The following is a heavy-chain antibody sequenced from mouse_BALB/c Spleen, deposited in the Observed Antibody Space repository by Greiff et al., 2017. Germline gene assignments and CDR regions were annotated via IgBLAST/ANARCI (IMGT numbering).Heavy chain of an antibody. CDR2: IDPANGNT. CDR3: VWRWYFDV. D-gene: IGHD2-10*02. CDR1: GFNIKDTY. Sequence: EVKLMESGAELVKPGASVKLSCTASGFNIKDTYMHWVKQRPEQGLEWIGRIDPANGNTKYDPKFQGKATITADTSSNTAYLQLSSLTSEDTAVYYSVWRWYFDVWGAGTTVTVSS. V-gene: IGHV14-3*02. J-gene: IGHJ1*01.